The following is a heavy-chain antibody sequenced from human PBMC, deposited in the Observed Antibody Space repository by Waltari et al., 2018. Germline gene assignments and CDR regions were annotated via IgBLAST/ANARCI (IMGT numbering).Heavy chain of an antibody. CDR2: LYYTGNT. Sequence: QLQLQESGPGLVKPSETLSLTCSVSGGSISSSSFFWGWIRQPPGKGLEWLGSLYYTGNTYYNPSLKSRVTISADTSKNQFSLKLSSVTAADTAVYYCARHMPYYDSIYYFDYWGQGTLVTVSS. D-gene: IGHD3-3*01. CDR1: GGSISSSSFF. J-gene: IGHJ4*02. CDR3: ARHMPYYDSIYYFDY. V-gene: IGHV4-39*01.